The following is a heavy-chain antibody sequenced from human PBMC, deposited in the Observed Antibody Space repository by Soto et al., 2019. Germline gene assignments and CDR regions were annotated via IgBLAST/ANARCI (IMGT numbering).Heavy chain of an antibody. V-gene: IGHV3-33*01. Sequence: PGGSLRLSCAASGFTFSSYGMHWVRQAPGKGLEWVAVIWYDGSNKYYADSVKGRFTISRDNSKNTLYLQMNSLRAEDTAVYYCARVTCSGGSCYLNYWGQGTLVTVSS. J-gene: IGHJ4*02. D-gene: IGHD2-15*01. CDR1: GFTFSSYG. CDR2: IWYDGSNK. CDR3: ARVTCSGGSCYLNY.